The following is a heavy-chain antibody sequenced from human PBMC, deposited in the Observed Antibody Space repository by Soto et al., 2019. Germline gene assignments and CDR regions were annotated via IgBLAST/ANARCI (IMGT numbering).Heavy chain of an antibody. J-gene: IGHJ4*02. CDR1: GFTFSSYA. CDR2: ISGSGGST. Sequence: VGSLRLSCAASGFTFSSYAMSWVRQAPGKGLEWVSAISGSGGSTYYADSVKGRFTISRDNSKNTLYLQMNSLRAEDTAVYYCAKAVKMATITHFDYWGQGTLVTVSS. CDR3: AKAVKMATITHFDY. D-gene: IGHD5-12*01. V-gene: IGHV3-23*01.